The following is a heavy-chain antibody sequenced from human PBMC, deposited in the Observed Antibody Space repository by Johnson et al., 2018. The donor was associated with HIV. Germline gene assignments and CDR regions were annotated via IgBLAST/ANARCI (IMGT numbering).Heavy chain of an antibody. V-gene: IGHV3-30*09. J-gene: IGHJ3*01. CDR2: ISYDGSNQ. CDR3: AKGGVWEIPLGFGAVDF. CDR1: GFTFNNYP. Sequence: QVQLVESGGGVVQPGRSLRLSCTASGFTFNNYPMHWVRQAPGKGLEWVAVISYDGSNQYYADSVKGRFAISRDNSKNTLYLQMNSLRAEDTAVYFCAKGGVWEIPLGFGAVDFWGQGTMVSASS. D-gene: IGHD1-26*01.